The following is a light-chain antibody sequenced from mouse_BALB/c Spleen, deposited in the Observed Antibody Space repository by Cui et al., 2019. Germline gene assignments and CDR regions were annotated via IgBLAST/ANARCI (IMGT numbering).Light chain of an antibody. CDR3: QQWSSNPLT. CDR1: SSVSY. Sequence: IVLTQYPSLMSASPGDEVTMTCSASSSVSYMYWYQQKPRSSPKPWIYLTSNLASGVPARFSGSGSGTSYSLTISSMEAEDAATYYCQQWSSNPLTFGAGTKLELK. V-gene: IGKV4-68*01. CDR2: LTS. J-gene: IGKJ5*01.